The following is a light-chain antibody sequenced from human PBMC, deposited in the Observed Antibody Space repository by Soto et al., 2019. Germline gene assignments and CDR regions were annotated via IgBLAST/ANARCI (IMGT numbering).Light chain of an antibody. J-gene: IGKJ4*01. CDR2: GAS. V-gene: IGKV3-20*01. CDR1: QSVSSSY. Sequence: EIVLTQSPGTLSLSPGERATLSCRASQSVSSSYLAWYQQKPGQAPRLLIYGASSRATGIPDRFSGSGSGTGFTLTISGLEPDYFAVSYCHQYDSSPLSFGGGTKVEIK. CDR3: HQYDSSPLS.